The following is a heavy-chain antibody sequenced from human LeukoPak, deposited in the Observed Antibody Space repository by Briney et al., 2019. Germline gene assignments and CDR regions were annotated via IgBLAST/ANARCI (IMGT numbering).Heavy chain of an antibody. V-gene: IGHV7-4-1*02. D-gene: IGHD2-2*01. CDR2: INTNTGNP. J-gene: IGHJ6*03. Sequence: ASVKVSCKASGYTFTSYAMNWVRQAPGQGLEWMGWINTNTGNPTYAQGFTGRFVFSLDTSVSTAYLQISSLKAEDTAVYYCARLLGYCSSTSCYDPDRDYYYYMDVWGKGTTVTVSS. CDR1: GYTFTSYA. CDR3: ARLLGYCSSTSCYDPDRDYYYYMDV.